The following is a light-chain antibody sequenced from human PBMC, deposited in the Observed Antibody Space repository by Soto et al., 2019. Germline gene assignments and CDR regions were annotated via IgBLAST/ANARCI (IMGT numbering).Light chain of an antibody. CDR3: LQDYNYPRT. V-gene: IGKV1-6*01. J-gene: IGKJ1*01. Sequence: AIQMTQSPLSLSASVGDRVTITCRASQDIGKDLGWYQQKPGEAPELLISVASTLESGVPSRFSGSGSGTDFSLTISSLQPEDYASDYCLQDYNYPRTFAQGTKV. CDR2: VAS. CDR1: QDIGKD.